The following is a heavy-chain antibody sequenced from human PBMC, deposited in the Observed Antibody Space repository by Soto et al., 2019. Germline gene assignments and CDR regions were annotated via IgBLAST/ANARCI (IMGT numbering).Heavy chain of an antibody. D-gene: IGHD3-3*01. CDR1: GYTFTSYG. CDR3: ARDSITIFGVVPYYYYGMDV. V-gene: IGHV1-18*01. J-gene: IGHJ6*02. CDR2: ISAYNGNT. Sequence: QVQLVQSGAEVKKPGASVKVSCKASGYTFTSYGISWVRQAPGQGLEWMGWISAYNGNTNYAQKLQGRVTMTPDTSTSTAYMELRSLRSDDTAVYYCARDSITIFGVVPYYYYGMDVWGQGTTVTVSS.